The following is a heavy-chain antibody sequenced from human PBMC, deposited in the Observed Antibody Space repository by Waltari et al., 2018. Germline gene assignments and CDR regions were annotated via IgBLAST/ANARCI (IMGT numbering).Heavy chain of an antibody. CDR1: GFTFSSYS. CDR2: ISSSSSTI. CDR3: ASTPLYSYGYDFDY. V-gene: IGHV3-48*04. D-gene: IGHD5-18*01. J-gene: IGHJ4*02. Sequence: EVQLVESGGGLVQPGGSLRLSCAASGFTFSSYSMNWFRQAPGKGLEWVSYISSSSSTIYYADSVKGRFTISRDNAKNSLYLQMNSLRAEDTAVYYCASTPLYSYGYDFDYWGQGTLVTVSS.